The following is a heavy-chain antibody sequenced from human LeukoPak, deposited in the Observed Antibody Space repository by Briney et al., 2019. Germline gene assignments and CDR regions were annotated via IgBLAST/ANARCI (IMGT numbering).Heavy chain of an antibody. Sequence: GASLRLSCAASGFTFSSYAMSWDRQAPGKGLEWVSAISGSGGSTYYADSVKGRFTISRDNSKNTLYLQMNSLRAEDTAVYYCAKELWFGNYFDYWGQGTLVTVSS. CDR1: GFTFSSYA. D-gene: IGHD5-18*01. CDR3: AKELWFGNYFDY. CDR2: ISGSGGST. V-gene: IGHV3-23*01. J-gene: IGHJ4*02.